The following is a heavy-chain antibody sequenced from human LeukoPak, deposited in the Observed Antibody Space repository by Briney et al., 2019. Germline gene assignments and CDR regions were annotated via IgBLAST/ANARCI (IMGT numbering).Heavy chain of an antibody. CDR1: GYTFTTYY. D-gene: IGHD3-3*01. CDR2: INPSGGST. CDR3: ARSGSGYYEIDY. J-gene: IGHJ4*02. Sequence: ASVKVSCKASGYTFTTYYMHWVRQAPGQGLEWMGIINPSGGSTSYAQKFQGRVTMTRDTSTSTVYMELSSLRSEDTAVYYCARSGSGYYEIDYWGQGTLVTVSS. V-gene: IGHV1-46*01.